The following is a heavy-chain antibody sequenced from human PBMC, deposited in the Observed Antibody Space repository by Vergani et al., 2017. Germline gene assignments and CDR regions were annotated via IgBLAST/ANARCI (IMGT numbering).Heavy chain of an antibody. J-gene: IGHJ4*02. Sequence: QVQLVQSGAEVKKPGSSVKVSCKASGGTFSSYAISWVRQAPEQGLEWMGGIIPIFGTANYAQKFQGRVTITADESTSTAYMELSSLRSEETAVYYCASRKDFWSGSDYWGQGTLVTVTS. CDR3: ASRKDFWSGSDY. V-gene: IGHV1-69*01. D-gene: IGHD3-3*01. CDR1: GGTFSSYA. CDR2: IIPIFGTA.